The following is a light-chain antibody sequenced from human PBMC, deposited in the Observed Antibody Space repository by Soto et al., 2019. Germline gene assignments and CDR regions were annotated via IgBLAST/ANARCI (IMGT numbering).Light chain of an antibody. CDR3: SSYTDSSTLVV. J-gene: IGLJ2*01. CDR1: NSDVGGYNY. V-gene: IGLV2-14*03. CDR2: DVN. Sequence: QSALTQPASVSGSPGQSITISCTGTNSDVGGYNYVSWYQHHPGKAPKLMIYDVNNRPSGVSNRFSGSKSGNTASLTISGLQTEDEADYYCSSYTDSSTLVVFGGGTKVTVL.